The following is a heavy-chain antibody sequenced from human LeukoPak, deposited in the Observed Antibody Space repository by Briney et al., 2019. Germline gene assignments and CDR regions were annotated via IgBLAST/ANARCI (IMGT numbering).Heavy chain of an antibody. V-gene: IGHV1-2*02. CDR1: GYTFTGYY. CDR3: ATGRYSSSSTMDV. J-gene: IGHJ6*03. Sequence: ASVKVSCKASGYTFTGYYMHWVRQAPGQGLEWMGWINPNSGDTNYAQKFQGRVTMTEDTSTDTAYMELSSLRSEDTAVYYCATGRYSSSSTMDVWGKGTTVTVSS. D-gene: IGHD6-6*01. CDR2: INPNSGDT.